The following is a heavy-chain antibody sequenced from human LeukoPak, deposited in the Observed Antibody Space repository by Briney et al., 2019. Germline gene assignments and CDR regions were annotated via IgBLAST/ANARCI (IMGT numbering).Heavy chain of an antibody. V-gene: IGHV1-8*02. Sequence: ASVKVSCKASGYTFTSYYMHWVRQATGQGLEWMGWMNPNSGNTGYAQKFQGRVTMTRNTSISTAYMELSSLRSEDTAVYYCARGTTAVAFLDYWGQGTLATVSS. CDR3: ARGTTAVAFLDY. CDR2: MNPNSGNT. D-gene: IGHD6-19*01. CDR1: GYTFTSYY. J-gene: IGHJ4*02.